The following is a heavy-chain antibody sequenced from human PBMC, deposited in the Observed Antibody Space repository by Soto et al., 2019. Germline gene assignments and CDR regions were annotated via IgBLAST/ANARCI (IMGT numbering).Heavy chain of an antibody. D-gene: IGHD3-10*01. CDR1: GGTFSSYA. J-gene: IGHJ5*02. CDR2: LIPIFGTA. CDR3: ALRPWRGRINWFDP. V-gene: IGHV1-69*12. Sequence: QVQLVQSGAAVKKPGSSVKVSCKASGGTFSSYAISWVRQAPGQGLEWMGGLIPIFGTANYAQKFQGRVTITADESKSTGYMELGSLSSEDTAVYYCALRPWRGRINWFDPWGQGTLVNVSS.